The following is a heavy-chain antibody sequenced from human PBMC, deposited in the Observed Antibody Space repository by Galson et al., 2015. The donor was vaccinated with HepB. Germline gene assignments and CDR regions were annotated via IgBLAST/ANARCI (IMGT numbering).Heavy chain of an antibody. D-gene: IGHD1-26*01. J-gene: IGHJ3*02. Sequence: SLRLSCAASGFTFSNDGMHWVRQAPGKGLEWVAFISYDGRDKYYADSVKGRFTISRDNSKNTLYLQMNSLRAEDTAEYYCVKDLRREEYAFGIWGQGTMVIVSS. CDR2: ISYDGRDK. CDR1: GFTFSNDG. CDR3: VKDLRREEYAFGI. V-gene: IGHV3-30*18.